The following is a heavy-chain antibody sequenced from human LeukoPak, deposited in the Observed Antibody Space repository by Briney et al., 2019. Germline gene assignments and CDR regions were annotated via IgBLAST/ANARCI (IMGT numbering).Heavy chain of an antibody. CDR1: GFTFSSYS. CDR2: ISSSSSYI. CDR3: ARDIVVVVAATRGGFDY. D-gene: IGHD2-15*01. Sequence: GGSLRLSCAASGFTFSSYSMNWVRQAPGKGLEWFSSISSSSSYISYTDSVKGRFNISRDNAQHSLYLQMNSLRAEDTAVYYCARDIVVVVAATRGGFDYWGQGTLVTVSS. V-gene: IGHV3-21*01. J-gene: IGHJ4*02.